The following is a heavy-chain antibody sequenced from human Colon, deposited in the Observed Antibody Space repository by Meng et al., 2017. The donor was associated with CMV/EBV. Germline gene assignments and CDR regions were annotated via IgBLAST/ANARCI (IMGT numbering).Heavy chain of an antibody. Sequence: SETLSLTCAVYGGSFSGYYWSWIRQPPGKGLEWIGEINHSGSTNYNPSLKSRVTISVDTSKNQFSLKLSSVTAAETAVYYCARSPVLRFLEWKYYGMDVWGQGTTVTVSS. V-gene: IGHV4-34*01. CDR3: ARSPVLRFLEWKYYGMDV. CDR1: GGSFSGYY. J-gene: IGHJ6*02. D-gene: IGHD3-3*01. CDR2: INHSGST.